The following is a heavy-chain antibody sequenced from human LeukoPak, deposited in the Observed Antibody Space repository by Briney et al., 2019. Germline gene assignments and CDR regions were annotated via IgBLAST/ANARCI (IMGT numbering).Heavy chain of an antibody. J-gene: IGHJ4*02. V-gene: IGHV1-2*02. CDR3: ARHLYYYDSSGYYSSLGY. D-gene: IGHD3-22*01. CDR1: GYTFTGYY. CDR2: INPNSGGT. Sequence: ASVKVSCKASGYTFTGYYMHWVRQAPGQGLEWMGWINPNSGGTNYAQKFQGRVTMTRDTSISTAYMELSRLRSDDTAVYYCARHLYYYDSSGYYSSLGYWGQGTLVTVSS.